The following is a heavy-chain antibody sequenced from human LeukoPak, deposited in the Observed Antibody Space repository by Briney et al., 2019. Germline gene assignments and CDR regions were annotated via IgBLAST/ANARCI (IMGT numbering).Heavy chain of an antibody. J-gene: IGHJ4*02. V-gene: IGHV4-31*03. CDR2: IYYSGST. CDR1: GGSISSGGYS. Sequence: SETLSLTCTVSGGSISSGGYSWSWIRQHPGKGLEWIGYIYYSGSTYYNPSLKSRVTISVDTSKNQFSLKLSSVTAADTAVYYCAREAVAGNQPIDYWGQGTLVTVSS. D-gene: IGHD6-19*01. CDR3: AREAVAGNQPIDY.